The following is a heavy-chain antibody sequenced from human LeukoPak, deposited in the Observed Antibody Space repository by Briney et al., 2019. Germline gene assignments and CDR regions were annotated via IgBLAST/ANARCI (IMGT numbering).Heavy chain of an antibody. CDR2: ISGSGGST. V-gene: IGHV3-23*01. J-gene: IGHJ5*02. D-gene: IGHD2-2*01. CDR3: AKQPRLYCSSTSCYLAA. Sequence: PGGSLRLSCAASGFTFSSYAMSWVRQAPGKGLEWVSAISGSGGSTYYAVSVKGRFTISRDNSKNTLYLQMNSLRAEDTAVYYCAKQPRLYCSSTSCYLAAWGQGTLVTVSS. CDR1: GFTFSSYA.